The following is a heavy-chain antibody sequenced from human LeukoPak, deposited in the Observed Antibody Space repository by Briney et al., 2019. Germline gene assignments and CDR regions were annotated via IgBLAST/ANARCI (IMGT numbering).Heavy chain of an antibody. CDR1: GGSISGNA. CDR2: IYKSGST. CDR3: ARYYYDSSGYYFDY. Sequence: SETLSLTCTASGGSISGNAWSWIRQTPEKGLEWIGYIYKSGSTKYNPSLKSRVTISVDTSKNQFSLKLSSVTAADTAVYYCARYYYDSSGYYFDYWGQGTLVTVSS. J-gene: IGHJ4*02. D-gene: IGHD3-22*01. V-gene: IGHV4-59*08.